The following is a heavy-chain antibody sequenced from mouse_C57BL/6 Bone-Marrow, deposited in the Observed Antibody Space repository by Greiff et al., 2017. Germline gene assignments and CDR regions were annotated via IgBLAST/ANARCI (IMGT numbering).Heavy chain of an antibody. J-gene: IGHJ4*01. Sequence: VQRVESGPGLVQPSQRLSITCTVSGFSLTSYGVHWVRQPPGKGLEWLGVIWSGGSTYYNAAFISRLSISKDNAKSQVFFKMNRLQADDTAIYYWAKKGRGYAMDYWGQGTSVTVSS. CDR2: IWSGGST. CDR3: AKKGRGYAMDY. V-gene: IGHV2-4*01. CDR1: GFSLTSYG.